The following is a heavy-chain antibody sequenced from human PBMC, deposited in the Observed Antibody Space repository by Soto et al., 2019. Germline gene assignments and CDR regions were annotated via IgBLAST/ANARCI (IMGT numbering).Heavy chain of an antibody. V-gene: IGHV4-59*01. CDR1: GGSISSYY. J-gene: IGHJ4*02. D-gene: IGHD5-12*01. CDR2: IYFSGST. CDR3: ARVEYSGYPRI. Sequence: SETLSLTCTVSGGSISSYYWSWIRQPPGKGLEWIGYIYFSGSTNYNPSLKSRVTISGDTSKNQFSLKLTSVTAADTAVYYCARVEYSGYPRIWGQGTLITVSS.